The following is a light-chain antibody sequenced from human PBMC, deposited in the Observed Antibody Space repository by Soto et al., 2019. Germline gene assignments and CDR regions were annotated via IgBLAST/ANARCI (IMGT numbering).Light chain of an antibody. CDR1: QSVSND. Sequence: EIVMTQSPGTLSVSPGERATLSCRASQSVSNDLAWIQQRPGQPPRLLIYGASTRATGIPARFSGSGSXXXXXXXXXXXQPEDFAVYSCQQYNVWPRTFGQGTKVEIK. J-gene: IGKJ1*01. V-gene: IGKV3-15*01. CDR3: QQYNVWPRT. CDR2: GAS.